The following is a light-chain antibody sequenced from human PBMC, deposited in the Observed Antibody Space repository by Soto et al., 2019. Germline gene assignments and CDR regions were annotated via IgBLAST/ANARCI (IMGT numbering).Light chain of an antibody. J-gene: IGLJ2*01. V-gene: IGLV1-40*01. CDR3: QTYDSSLSGVV. CDR1: SSNIGGGYD. Sequence: QSVLTQPPSVSGAPGQRVTISCTGSSSNIGGGYDVHWYQQLPGTAPKLLIYGNSNRPSGVPDRFSGSKSGTSASLAITGLQGEEEADYYCQTYDSSLSGVVFGGGTKLTVL. CDR2: GNS.